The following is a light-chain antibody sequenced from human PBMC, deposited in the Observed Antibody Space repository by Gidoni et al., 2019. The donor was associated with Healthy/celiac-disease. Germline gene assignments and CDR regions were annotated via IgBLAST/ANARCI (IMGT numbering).Light chain of an antibody. V-gene: IGKV1-5*03. CDR1: QSISSW. CDR2: KAS. Sequence: DIQMTQSPSTLSASVGDRVTITCRASQSISSWLAWYQQKPGKATKLLIYKASSLESGVPSRFSGSGSGTEFTLTSSSLQPDEFATYYCQQYNSYPLTFGGGTKVEIK. J-gene: IGKJ4*01. CDR3: QQYNSYPLT.